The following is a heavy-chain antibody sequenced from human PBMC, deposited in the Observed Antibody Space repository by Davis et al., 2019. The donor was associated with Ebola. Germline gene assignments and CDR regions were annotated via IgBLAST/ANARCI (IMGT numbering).Heavy chain of an antibody. CDR1: GFTFSSYA. CDR3: AREIYCSGGSCYSLGY. V-gene: IGHV3-48*02. Sequence: GESLKISCAASGFTFSSYAMNWVRQAPGKGLEWVSYISSSSSTIYYADSVKGRFTISRDNAKNSLYLQMNSLRDEDTAVYYCAREIYCSGGSCYSLGYWGQGTLVTVSS. J-gene: IGHJ4*02. D-gene: IGHD2-15*01. CDR2: ISSSSSTI.